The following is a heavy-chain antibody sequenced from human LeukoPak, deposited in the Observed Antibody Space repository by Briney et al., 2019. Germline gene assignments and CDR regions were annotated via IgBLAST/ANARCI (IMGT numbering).Heavy chain of an antibody. V-gene: IGHV3-23*01. D-gene: IGHD3-10*01. CDR1: GSTSITYA. Sequence: PGGSLRLSCAASGSTSITYAMTWVRQATGKGLEWVSTINNRGDVTFHADSVKGRFTISRDNSKNTLYLQMNSLRAEDTAVYYCARDRDANWFDPWGQGTLVTVSS. CDR2: INNRGDVT. J-gene: IGHJ5*02. CDR3: ARDRDANWFDP.